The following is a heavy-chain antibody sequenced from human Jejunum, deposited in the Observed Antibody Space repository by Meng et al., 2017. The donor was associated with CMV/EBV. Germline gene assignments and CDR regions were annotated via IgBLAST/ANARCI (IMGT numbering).Heavy chain of an antibody. V-gene: IGHV1-46*01. J-gene: IGHJ6*02. CDR3: AKEGVLYGMDV. Sequence: CKASGYIFTDYSIHWVRQAPGQGLEWMALTNPSGYNTNYTQKFQGRITVTRDTSTRTVYMELNNLTFEDTAVYYCAKEGVLYGMDVWGQGTTVTVSS. CDR1: GYIFTDYS. CDR2: TNPSGYNT. D-gene: IGHD4/OR15-4a*01.